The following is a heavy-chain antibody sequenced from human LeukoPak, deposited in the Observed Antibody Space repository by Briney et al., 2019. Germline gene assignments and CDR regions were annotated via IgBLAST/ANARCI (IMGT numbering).Heavy chain of an antibody. CDR2: LYHSGNS. CDR1: GYSISSGYY. Sequence: SETLSLTCTVSGYSISSGYYWGWIRQPPGKGLEWIGSLYHSGNSYYNPSLKSRATISVDTSKNQFSLKLSSVTAADTAVYYCARSDVGCTNGVCFQNFDYWGQGTLVTVSS. V-gene: IGHV4-38-2*02. J-gene: IGHJ4*02. CDR3: ARSDVGCTNGVCFQNFDY. D-gene: IGHD2-8*01.